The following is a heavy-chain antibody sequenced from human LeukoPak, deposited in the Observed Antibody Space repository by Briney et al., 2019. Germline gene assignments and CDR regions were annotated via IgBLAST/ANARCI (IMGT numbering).Heavy chain of an antibody. V-gene: IGHV3-43D*03. Sequence: PGGSLRLSCAASGFTFDDYAMPWVRQAPGKGLEWVSLVSWDGRSSYYADSVKGRFSISRDNSKNSLYLDMNSLSPDDTAFYYCAKEGEVPGFFDSWGQGTVVTVSS. CDR2: VSWDGRSS. J-gene: IGHJ4*02. CDR1: GFTFDDYA. D-gene: IGHD3-16*01. CDR3: AKEGEVPGFFDS.